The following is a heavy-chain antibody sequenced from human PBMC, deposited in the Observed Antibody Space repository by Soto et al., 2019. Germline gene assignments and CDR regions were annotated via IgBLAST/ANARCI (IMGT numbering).Heavy chain of an antibody. V-gene: IGHV4-30-2*01. CDR1: GGSISSGGYY. Sequence: PSETLSLTCTVSGGSISSGGYYWSWIRQQPGKGLEWIGYIYHSGSTYYNPSLKSRVTISVDRSKNQFSLKLSSVTAADTAVYYCARTESGTFDPWGQGTLVTVSS. J-gene: IGHJ5*02. CDR2: IYHSGST. D-gene: IGHD1-7*01. CDR3: ARTESGTFDP.